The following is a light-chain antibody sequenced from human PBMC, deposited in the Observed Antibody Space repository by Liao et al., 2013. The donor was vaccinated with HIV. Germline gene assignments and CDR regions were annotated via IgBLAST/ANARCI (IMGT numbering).Light chain of an antibody. Sequence: SYVLTQPPSVSVAPGKTARITCGGNNIGSKSVHWYQQKPGQAPVLVIYYDSDRPSGIPERFSGSNSGNTATLTISRVEAGDEADYYCQVWDSGVDRVFGAGTKVTVL. CDR1: NIGSKS. J-gene: IGLJ1*01. CDR2: YDS. V-gene: IGLV3-21*04. CDR3: QVWDSGVDRV.